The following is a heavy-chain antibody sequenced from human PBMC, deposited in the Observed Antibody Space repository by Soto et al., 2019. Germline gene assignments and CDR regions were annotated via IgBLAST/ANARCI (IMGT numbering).Heavy chain of an antibody. D-gene: IGHD6-6*01. V-gene: IGHV5-10-1*01. CDR1: GYSFTSYW. CDR3: ASPFPTAARSYYYYYGMDV. CDR2: IDPSDSCT. Sequence: GESLKISCKGSGYSFTSYWISWVRQMPGKGLEWMGRIDPSDSCTNYSPSFQGHVTISADKSISTAYLQWSSLKASDTAMYYCASPFPTAARSYYYYYGMDVWGQGTTVTVSS. J-gene: IGHJ6*02.